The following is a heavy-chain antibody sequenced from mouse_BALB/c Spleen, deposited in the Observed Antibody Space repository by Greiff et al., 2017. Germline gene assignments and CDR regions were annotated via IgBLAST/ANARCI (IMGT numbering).Heavy chain of an antibody. D-gene: IGHD1-1*01. CDR1: GFSLTSYG. CDR2: IWAGGST. J-gene: IGHJ2*01. CDR3: ARVVAGYFDY. Sequence: VKVVESGPGLVAPSQSLSITCTVSGFSLTSYGVHWVRQPPGKGLEWLGVIWAGGSTNYNSALMSRLSISKDNSKSQVFLKMNSLQTDDTAMYYCARVVAGYFDYWGQGTTLTVSS. V-gene: IGHV2-9*02.